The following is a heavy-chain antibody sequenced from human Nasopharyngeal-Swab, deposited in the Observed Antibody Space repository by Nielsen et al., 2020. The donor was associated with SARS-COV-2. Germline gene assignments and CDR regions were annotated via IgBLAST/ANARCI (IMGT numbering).Heavy chain of an antibody. D-gene: IGHD3-22*01. CDR1: GYIFTIYG. V-gene: IGHV1-18*01. Sequence: VSVKVSCKASGYIFTIYGMSWVRQAPGKGLEWMGWISGYNGNTNYAQKFQDRVTLTTDTSTSTAYMEMESLTSDDTAVYYCARVDYYESSGYFNHWGQGTLVTVAS. CDR3: ARVDYYESSGYFNH. CDR2: ISGYNGNT. J-gene: IGHJ5*02.